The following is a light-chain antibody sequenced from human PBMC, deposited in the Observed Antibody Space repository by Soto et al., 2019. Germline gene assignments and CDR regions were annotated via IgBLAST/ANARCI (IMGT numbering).Light chain of an antibody. V-gene: IGKV1-5*03. J-gene: IGKJ1*01. Sequence: DIPMTQSPSTLSASVGDRVTITCRASQSISSRLAWYQQKPGKAPKLLIYKASSLESGVPSRFSGSGSGTEFTLTISSLQPDDFATYCCQQYNSYRRTFGQGTKVEIK. CDR2: KAS. CDR3: QQYNSYRRT. CDR1: QSISSR.